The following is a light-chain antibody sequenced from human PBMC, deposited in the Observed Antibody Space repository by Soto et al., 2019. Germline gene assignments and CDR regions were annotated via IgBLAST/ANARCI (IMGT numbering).Light chain of an antibody. CDR1: QGISSY. Sequence: DIQLTQSPSFLSASVGDRVTITCRASQGISSYLAWYQQKPGKAPKLLIYAASTLQSGVPSRFSGSGSGTEFTLTISSLQPEDFASYYCQQLNSLWTFGQGTKLEIK. CDR3: QQLNSLWT. V-gene: IGKV1-9*01. CDR2: AAS. J-gene: IGKJ2*02.